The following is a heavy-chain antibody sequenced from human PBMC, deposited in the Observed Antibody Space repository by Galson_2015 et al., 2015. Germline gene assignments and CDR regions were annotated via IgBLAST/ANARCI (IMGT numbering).Heavy chain of an antibody. Sequence: SLRLSCAASGFTVVTHYMSWVRQAPGKGLEWVSVIYSDGSSFYGDSVTGRFAISRDSSKNALYLQMNSLRAEDTAVYYCARAPLRDYGDYLDYWGQGALVTVSS. CDR2: IYSDGSS. D-gene: IGHD4-17*01. V-gene: IGHV3-53*01. CDR1: GFTVVTHY. J-gene: IGHJ4*02. CDR3: ARAPLRDYGDYLDY.